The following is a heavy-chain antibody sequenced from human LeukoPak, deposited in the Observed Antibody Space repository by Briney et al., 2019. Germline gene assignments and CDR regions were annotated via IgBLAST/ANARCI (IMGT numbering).Heavy chain of an antibody. V-gene: IGHV4-59*12. CDR1: GGSISSYY. CDR3: ARDEGPLDY. CDR2: IYYSGST. J-gene: IGHJ4*02. Sequence: PSETLSLTCTVSGGSISSYYWSWIRQPPGKGLEWIGYIYYSGSTKYNPSLKSRVTMSVDTSKNQFSLKLSSVTAADTAVYYCARDEGPLDYWGQGTLVTVSS.